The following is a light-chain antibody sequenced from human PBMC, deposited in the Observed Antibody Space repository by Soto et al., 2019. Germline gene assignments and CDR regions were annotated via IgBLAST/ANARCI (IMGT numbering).Light chain of an antibody. CDR1: NIGSKS. CDR2: DDS. J-gene: IGLJ1*01. V-gene: IGLV3-21*02. CDR3: QVWDPSSDPNYV. Sequence: YELTQPPSVSVAPGQTARITCGGNNIGSKSVHWYQQKPGQAPVLVVYDDSDRPSGIPERFSGSKSGNTATLTISRVEVGDEADYFCQVWDPSSDPNYVFGTGTKVTVL.